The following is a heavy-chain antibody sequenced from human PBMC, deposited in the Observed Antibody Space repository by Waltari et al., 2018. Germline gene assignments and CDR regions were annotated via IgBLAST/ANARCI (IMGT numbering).Heavy chain of an antibody. CDR2: ISYNARNI. D-gene: IGHD3-22*01. J-gene: IGHJ6*02. CDR1: AFTVSYYS. Sequence: QVQLVEPGGAVVQPGRSLSCSCAASAFTVSYYSMPWVSQAPGKGLEWVAVISYNARNIYYVDTVKGRFTISRDNSKKTLYLQMNSLRAEDTAVYYCARDYCDRTNCHGMDVWGQGTTVTVSS. V-gene: IGHV3-30*04. CDR3: ARDYCDRTNCHGMDV.